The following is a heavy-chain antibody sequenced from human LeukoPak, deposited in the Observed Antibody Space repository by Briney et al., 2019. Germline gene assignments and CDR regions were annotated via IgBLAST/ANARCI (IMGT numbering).Heavy chain of an antibody. CDR1: GFTVSSNY. CDR2: IYSGGST. CDR3: AKDDGGEYHLFDS. V-gene: IGHV3-66*01. J-gene: IGHJ4*02. D-gene: IGHD3-16*01. Sequence: PGGSLRLSCAASGFTVSSNYMSWVRQAPGKGLEWVSVIYSGGSTYYADSVKGRFTISRDNSKNTLYLQMNSLTVEDTAVYYCAKDDGGEYHLFDSWGQGTLVTVSS.